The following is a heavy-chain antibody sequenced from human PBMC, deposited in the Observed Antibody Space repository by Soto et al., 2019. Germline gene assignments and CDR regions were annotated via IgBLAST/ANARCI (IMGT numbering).Heavy chain of an antibody. CDR1: GFTFSSYW. CDR3: ARYSGSYYGHDY. Sequence: GGSLRLSCAASGFTFSSYWMSWVRQAPGKGLEWVSSISSSSSYIYYADSVKGRFTISRDNAKNSLYLQMNSLRAEDTAVYYCARYSGSYYGHDYWGQGTLVTVSS. J-gene: IGHJ4*02. D-gene: IGHD1-26*01. V-gene: IGHV3-21*01. CDR2: ISSSSSYI.